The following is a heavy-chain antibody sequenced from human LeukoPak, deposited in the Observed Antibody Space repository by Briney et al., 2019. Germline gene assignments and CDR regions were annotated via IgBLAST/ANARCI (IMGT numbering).Heavy chain of an antibody. CDR3: ASLLTFGGVISPLHYYYGMDV. D-gene: IGHD3-16*02. Sequence: PGGSLRLSCAPSRFTFSINYMSCARQAPGKGLEWVSVIYSGGSTYYADSVKGRFTISRHNSKNTLYHEMNSLRAEDTDVYFGASLLTFGGVISPLHYYYGMDVWGQGTTVTVSS. J-gene: IGHJ6*02. CDR2: IYSGGST. V-gene: IGHV3-53*04. CDR1: RFTFSINY.